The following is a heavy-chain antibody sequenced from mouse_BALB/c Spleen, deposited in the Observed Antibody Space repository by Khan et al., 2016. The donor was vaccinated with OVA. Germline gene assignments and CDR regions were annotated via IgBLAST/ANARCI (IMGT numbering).Heavy chain of an antibody. Sequence: QVQLQQSGAELARPGASVKMSRKASGYTFTSHTMHWVKQRPGQGLEWIGYINPRSGYTNYSQKFNDKATLTTDKSSSTAYMQLSSLTSEDSAVYYCARRTTGYALDYWGQGTSVTVSS. V-gene: IGHV1-4*01. D-gene: IGHD2-14*01. CDR1: GYTFTSHT. J-gene: IGHJ4*01. CDR2: INPRSGYT. CDR3: ARRTTGYALDY.